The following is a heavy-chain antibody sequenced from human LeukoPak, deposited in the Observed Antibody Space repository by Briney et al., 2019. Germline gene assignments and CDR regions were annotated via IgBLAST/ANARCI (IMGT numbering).Heavy chain of an antibody. D-gene: IGHD3-10*01. CDR1: GFTFSNYA. J-gene: IGHJ6*02. CDR2: ISGRDGST. Sequence: GGSLRLSCAAAGFTFSNYAMSWVRQAPGKGLEWVSGISGRDGSTHYADSVKGRFTISRDTSRNTLYLQMNSLRAEDTAVYYCAKDRGGLVSYALDVWGQGATVTVSS. V-gene: IGHV3-23*01. CDR3: AKDRGGLVSYALDV.